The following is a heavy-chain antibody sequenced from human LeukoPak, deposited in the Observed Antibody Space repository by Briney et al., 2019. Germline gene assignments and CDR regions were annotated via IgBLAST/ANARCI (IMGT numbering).Heavy chain of an antibody. V-gene: IGHV3-48*03. J-gene: IGHJ4*02. CDR1: GFTFSNYD. CDR3: VFAIWTLGGH. Sequence: PGGSLRLSCAASGFTFSNYDMDWVRQAPGKGLEWVAYISNNGKTIYYADCVKGRFTISRDNARSSLYLQMNSLRAEDTAVYYCVFAIWTLGGHWGQGTLVSVAS. D-gene: IGHD3-16*01. CDR2: ISNNGKTI.